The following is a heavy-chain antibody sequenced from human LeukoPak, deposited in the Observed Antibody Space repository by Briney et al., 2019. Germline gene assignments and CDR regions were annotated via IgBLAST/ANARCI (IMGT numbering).Heavy chain of an antibody. CDR3: ARVPYCSSTSCLSPGGY. Sequence: GGSLRLSCAASGFTFSSYSMNWVRQAPGKGLEWVSSISSSSSYIYYADSVKGRLTISRDNAKNSLYLQMNSLRAEDTAVYYCARVPYCSSTSCLSPGGYWGQGTLVTVSS. J-gene: IGHJ4*02. D-gene: IGHD2-2*01. CDR2: ISSSSSYI. V-gene: IGHV3-21*01. CDR1: GFTFSSYS.